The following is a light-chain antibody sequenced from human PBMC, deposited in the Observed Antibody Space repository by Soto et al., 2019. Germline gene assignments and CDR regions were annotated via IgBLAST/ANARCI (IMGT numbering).Light chain of an antibody. V-gene: IGKV3-20*01. J-gene: IGKJ5*01. Sequence: EIVLTQSPGTLSLSPGERATLSCRASQSVSSWSLAWYQQKPGQAPRLLIYGASSRATGTPDRISGGGSGTDFTLTISRLEHEDFAVYYCQHYVTSSITFGQGTRLEIK. CDR1: QSVSSWS. CDR2: GAS. CDR3: QHYVTSSIT.